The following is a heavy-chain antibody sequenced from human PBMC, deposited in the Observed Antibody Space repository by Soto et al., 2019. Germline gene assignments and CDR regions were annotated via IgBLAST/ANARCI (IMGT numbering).Heavy chain of an antibody. CDR2: ISAYNGNT. J-gene: IGHJ4*02. D-gene: IGHD2-15*01. Sequence: ASVKVCCKASGYTCTSYGISWVRQSPGQGLEWMGWISAYNGNTNYAQKLQGRVTMTTDTSTSTAYMELRSLRSDDTAVYYCARVHCSGGSCYRQNYYFDYWGQGTLVTVSS. CDR3: ARVHCSGGSCYRQNYYFDY. CDR1: GYTCTSYG. V-gene: IGHV1-18*04.